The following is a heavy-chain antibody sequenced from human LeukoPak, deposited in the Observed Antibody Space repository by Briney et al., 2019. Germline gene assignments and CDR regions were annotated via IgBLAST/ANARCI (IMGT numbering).Heavy chain of an antibody. CDR3: TKVFIKYCSTPSCYVFDY. D-gene: IGHD2-2*01. Sequence: GASVKVSCKASGYTFSGYYIHWVRQAPGQGPGWMGWINPNSGGTNYAQKFQGRVTMTRDTSISTAYMELSRLSSDDTAVYYCTKVFIKYCSTPSCYVFDYWGQGTLVTVSS. CDR2: INPNSGGT. J-gene: IGHJ4*02. CDR1: GYTFSGYY. V-gene: IGHV1-2*02.